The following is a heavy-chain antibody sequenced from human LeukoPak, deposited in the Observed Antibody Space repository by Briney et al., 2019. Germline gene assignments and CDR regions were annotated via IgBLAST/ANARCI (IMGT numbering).Heavy chain of an antibody. J-gene: IGHJ5*02. V-gene: IGHV4-39*01. CDR1: GGSISSTSYY. Sequence: SETLSLTCTVSGGSISSTSYYWLWIRRPPGKGLEWIGNFYYTGSTYYNPSLKSRVTISVDTSKNQFSLKLSSVTAADSAVYYCVAEPYYYASSGYYLVRWFDPWGQGTLVTVSS. CDR2: FYYTGST. CDR3: VAEPYYYASSGYYLVRWFDP. D-gene: IGHD3-22*01.